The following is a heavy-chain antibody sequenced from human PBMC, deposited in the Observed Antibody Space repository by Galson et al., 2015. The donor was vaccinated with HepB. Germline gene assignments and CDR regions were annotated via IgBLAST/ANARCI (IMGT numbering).Heavy chain of an antibody. CDR1: GFTVSSNY. Sequence: SLRLSCAASGFTVSSNYMSWVRQAPGKGLEWVSVIYSGGSTYYADSVKGRFTISRHNSKNTLYLQMNSLRAEDTAVYYCARGATYPKKYGMDVWGQGTTVTVSS. J-gene: IGHJ6*02. CDR3: ARGATYPKKYGMDV. V-gene: IGHV3-53*04. CDR2: IYSGGST. D-gene: IGHD1-26*01.